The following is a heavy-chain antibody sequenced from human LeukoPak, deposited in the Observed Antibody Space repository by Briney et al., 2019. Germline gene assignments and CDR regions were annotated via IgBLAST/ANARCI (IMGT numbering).Heavy chain of an antibody. CDR3: AAGKRGYSGYDG. Sequence: SVKVSCKASGFTFTSSAMQWVRQARAQRLEWIGWIVVGSGNTNYAQKFQERVTITRDMSTSTAYMELSSLRSEDTAVYYCAAGKRGYSGYDGWGQGTLVTVSS. J-gene: IGHJ4*02. CDR2: IVVGSGNT. V-gene: IGHV1-58*02. CDR1: GFTFTSSA. D-gene: IGHD5-12*01.